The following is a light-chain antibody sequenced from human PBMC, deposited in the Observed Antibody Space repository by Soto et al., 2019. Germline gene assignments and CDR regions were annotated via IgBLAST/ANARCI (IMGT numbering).Light chain of an antibody. Sequence: DIQMTQSPSSVSASVGDSVTITCRASRDISSWLAWYQQRPGKAPKLLIYTASSLRSGIPLRFSGSASGTEFTLTISSLQREDFATYYCQQTHSFPPTCGQGTRLEI. CDR3: QQTHSFPPT. J-gene: IGKJ5*01. CDR2: TAS. CDR1: RDISSW. V-gene: IGKV1D-12*01.